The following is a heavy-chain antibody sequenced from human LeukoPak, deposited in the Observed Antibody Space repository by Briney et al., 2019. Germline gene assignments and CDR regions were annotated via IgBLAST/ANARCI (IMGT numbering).Heavy chain of an antibody. CDR2: VGTLADT. V-gene: IGHV3-13*01. CDR1: GFSSSNYD. J-gene: IGHJ6*02. CDR3: ARGPIGGWLRNGMDV. D-gene: IGHD6-19*01. Sequence: GGSLRLSCAASGFSSSNYDLHWVRQVIGGGLEWFSAVGTLADTFYSDSVKGRFSVSRENAKNSFHLQMNSLSAGDTAVYFCARGPIGGWLRNGMDVWGQGTTVTVSS.